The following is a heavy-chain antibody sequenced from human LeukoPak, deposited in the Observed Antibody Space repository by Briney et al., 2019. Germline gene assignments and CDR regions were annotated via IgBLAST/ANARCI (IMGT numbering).Heavy chain of an antibody. D-gene: IGHD2-2*03. Sequence: ASVKVSCKASGYTFTGYYMHWVRQAPGQGLEWMGWINPNSGGTNYAQKFQGRVTMTRDTSISTAYMELSRLRSDDTAVYYCARAGGYCSSTSCYYYYYGMDVWGQGTTVTVSS. J-gene: IGHJ6*02. V-gene: IGHV1-2*02. CDR2: INPNSGGT. CDR3: ARAGGYCSSTSCYYYYYGMDV. CDR1: GYTFTGYY.